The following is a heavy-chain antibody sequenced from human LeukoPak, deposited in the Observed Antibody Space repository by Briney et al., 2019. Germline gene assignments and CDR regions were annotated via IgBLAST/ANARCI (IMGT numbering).Heavy chain of an antibody. V-gene: IGHV4-59*02. D-gene: IGHD5-18*01. Sequence: SETLSLTCTVSSGSVNSYYWSWIRQPPGKGLEWIGYIYYSGSTNYNPSLKSRVTISVDTSKSQFSLKLNSVTAADTAVYYCASYSGDSYGSDAFDIWGQGTMVTVSS. CDR3: ASYSGDSYGSDAFDI. CDR1: SGSVNSYY. J-gene: IGHJ3*02. CDR2: IYYSGST.